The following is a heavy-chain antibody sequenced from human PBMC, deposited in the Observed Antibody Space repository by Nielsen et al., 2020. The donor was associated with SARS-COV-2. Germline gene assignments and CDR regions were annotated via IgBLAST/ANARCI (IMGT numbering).Heavy chain of an antibody. D-gene: IGHD5-18*01. Sequence: GESLKISCKGSGYSFTSYWISWVRQMPGKGLEWMGRIDPSDSYTNYSPSFQGHVTISADKSISTAYLQWSSLKAPDTAMYYCARESVEKAMAIDYWGQGTLVTVSS. CDR2: IDPSDSYT. CDR1: GYSFTSYW. V-gene: IGHV5-10-1*01. CDR3: ARESVEKAMAIDY. J-gene: IGHJ4*02.